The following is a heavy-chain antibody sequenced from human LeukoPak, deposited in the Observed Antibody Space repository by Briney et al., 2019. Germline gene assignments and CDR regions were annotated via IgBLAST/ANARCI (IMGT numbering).Heavy chain of an antibody. CDR2: ISGSGGST. V-gene: IGHV3-23*01. CDR3: AKDGPLRITMIPFDY. D-gene: IGHD3-22*01. CDR1: GFTFSSYA. Sequence: GGSLGLSCAASGFTFSSYAMSWVRQAPGKGLEWVSAISGSGGSTYYADSVKGRFTISGDNSKNTLYLQMNSLRAEDTAVYYCAKDGPLRITMIPFDYWGQGTLVTVSS. J-gene: IGHJ4*02.